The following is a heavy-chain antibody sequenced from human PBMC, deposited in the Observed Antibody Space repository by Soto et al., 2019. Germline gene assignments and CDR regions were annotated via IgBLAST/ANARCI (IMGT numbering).Heavy chain of an antibody. CDR2: ISYDGSNK. Sequence: GGSLRLSCAASGFTFSSYGMHWVRQAPGKGLEWVAVISYDGSNKYYADSVKGRFTISRDNSKNTLYLQMNSLRAEDTAVYYCAKDFARLRYFFDPWGQGTLVTVSS. V-gene: IGHV3-30*18. D-gene: IGHD3-9*01. CDR3: AKDFARLRYFFDP. J-gene: IGHJ5*02. CDR1: GFTFSSYG.